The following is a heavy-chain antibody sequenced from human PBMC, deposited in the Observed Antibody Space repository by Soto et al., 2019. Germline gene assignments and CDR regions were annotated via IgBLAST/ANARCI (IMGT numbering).Heavy chain of an antibody. J-gene: IGHJ4*02. CDR3: AKDLALPTSGWYGFDY. V-gene: IGHV3-23*01. CDR1: GFTFSSYV. Sequence: EVQLLESGGGLVQPGGSLRLSCAASGFTFSSYVMSWVRQAPGKGLEWVSAMSGSRGSTHYADSVKGRFTISRDNSKNTLSLQMNSLRAEDTAVYYCAKDLALPTSGWYGFDYWGQGTLVTVSS. D-gene: IGHD6-19*01. CDR2: MSGSRGST.